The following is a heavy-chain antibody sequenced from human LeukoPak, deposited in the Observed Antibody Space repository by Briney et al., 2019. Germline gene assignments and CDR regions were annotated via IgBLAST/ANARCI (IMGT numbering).Heavy chain of an antibody. J-gene: IGHJ4*02. CDR1: GGSISSGGYY. D-gene: IGHD6-13*01. Sequence: SQTLSLTCTVSGGSISSGGYYWSWIRQPPGKGLEWIGYIYHSGSTYYNPSLKSRVTISVDRSKNQFSLKLSSVTAADTAVYYCARQGRSSYSSFDYWGQGTLVTVSS. V-gene: IGHV4-30-2*01. CDR3: ARQGRSSYSSFDY. CDR2: IYHSGST.